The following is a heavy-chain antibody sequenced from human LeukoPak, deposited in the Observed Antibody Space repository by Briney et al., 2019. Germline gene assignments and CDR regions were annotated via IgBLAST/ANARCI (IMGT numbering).Heavy chain of an antibody. Sequence: SETLSLTCTVSGGSISSYYWSWIRQPAGKGLEWIGRIYTSGSTNYNPSLKSRVTMSVDTSKNQFSLELSSVTAADTAVYYCARGGAHSSGYSYYYYYYMDVWGKGTTVTVSS. J-gene: IGHJ6*03. D-gene: IGHD3-22*01. CDR2: IYTSGST. CDR1: GGSISSYY. CDR3: ARGGAHSSGYSYYYYYYMDV. V-gene: IGHV4-4*07.